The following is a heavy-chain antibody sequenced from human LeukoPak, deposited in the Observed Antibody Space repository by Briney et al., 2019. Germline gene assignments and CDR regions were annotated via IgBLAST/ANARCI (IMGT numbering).Heavy chain of an antibody. CDR2: IYTSGST. J-gene: IGHJ5*02. CDR1: GGSIGSYY. D-gene: IGHD3-3*01. V-gene: IGHV4-4*07. CDR3: ARDQNFWSGYYTSWFDP. Sequence: SETLSLTCTVSGGSIGSYYWSWIRQPAGKGLEWIGRIYTSGSTNYNPSLKSRVTMSVDTSKNQFSLKLSSVTAADTAVYYCARDQNFWSGYYTSWFDPWGQGTLVTVSS.